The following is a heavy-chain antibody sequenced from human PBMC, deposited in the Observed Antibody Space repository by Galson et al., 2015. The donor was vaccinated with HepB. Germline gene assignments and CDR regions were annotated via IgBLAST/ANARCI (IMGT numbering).Heavy chain of an antibody. D-gene: IGHD6-19*01. Sequence: SVKVSCKASGYTFTSYGISWVRQAPGQGLEWMGWISAYNGNTNYAQKLQGRVTMTIDTSTSTAYMELRSLRSDDTAAYYCARGLGDSSGWYGADYWGQGTLVTVSS. J-gene: IGHJ4*02. V-gene: IGHV1-18*04. CDR3: ARGLGDSSGWYGADY. CDR1: GYTFTSYG. CDR2: ISAYNGNT.